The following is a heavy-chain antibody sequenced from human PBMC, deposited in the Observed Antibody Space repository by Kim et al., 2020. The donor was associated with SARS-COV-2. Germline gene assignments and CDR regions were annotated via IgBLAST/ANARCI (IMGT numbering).Heavy chain of an antibody. J-gene: IGHJ6*02. CDR3: ARKGRVRGVTGMDV. D-gene: IGHD3-10*01. V-gene: IGHV4-34*01. Sequence: SETLSLTCAVYGGSFSGYYWSWIRQPPGKGLEWIGEINHSGSTNYNPSLKSRVTISVDTSKNQFSLKLSSVTAADTAVYYCARKGRVRGVTGMDVWGQGTTVTVSS. CDR2: INHSGST. CDR1: GGSFSGYY.